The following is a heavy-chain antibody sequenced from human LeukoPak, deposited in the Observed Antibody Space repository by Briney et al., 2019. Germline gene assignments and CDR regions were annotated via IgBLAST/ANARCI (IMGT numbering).Heavy chain of an antibody. CDR3: ARGEFGFDF. Sequence: GGSLRLSCSASGFTFSSYAMHWVRQAPGKGLEWVSSISSSSSYTYYADSVKGRFTISRDNANNSLYLQMNSLRAEDTAVYYCARGEFGFDFWGQGTLVTVSS. D-gene: IGHD3-10*01. J-gene: IGHJ4*02. CDR2: ISSSSSYT. V-gene: IGHV3-21*01. CDR1: GFTFSSYA.